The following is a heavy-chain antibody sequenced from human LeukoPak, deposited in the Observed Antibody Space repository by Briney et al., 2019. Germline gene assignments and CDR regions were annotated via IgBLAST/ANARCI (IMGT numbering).Heavy chain of an antibody. V-gene: IGHV3-74*01. CDR2: ITSDGSNT. CDR1: GFTFSSYW. CDR3: AKRGRATLDY. D-gene: IGHD3-16*01. Sequence: GGSLRLSCAASGFTFSSYWMHWVRQAPGKGLVWVSHITSDGSNTRYADSVKGRFTISRDNAKNTLDLQMNSLRAEDTAVYYCAKRGRATLDYWGQGTPLTVSS. J-gene: IGHJ4*02.